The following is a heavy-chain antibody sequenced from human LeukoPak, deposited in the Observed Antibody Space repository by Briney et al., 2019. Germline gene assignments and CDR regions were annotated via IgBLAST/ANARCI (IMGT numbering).Heavy chain of an antibody. CDR2: IYTSGST. V-gene: IGHV4-4*07. D-gene: IGHD6-19*01. CDR3: ARGGGRGWSGDYYYYYGMDV. Sequence: PSETLSLTCTVSGGSISSYYWSWIRQPAGKGLEWIGRIYTSGSTNYNPSLKSRVTMSVDTSKNQFSLKLSSVTAADTAVYYCARGGGRGWSGDYYYYYGMDVWGQGTTVTVSS. J-gene: IGHJ6*02. CDR1: GGSISSYY.